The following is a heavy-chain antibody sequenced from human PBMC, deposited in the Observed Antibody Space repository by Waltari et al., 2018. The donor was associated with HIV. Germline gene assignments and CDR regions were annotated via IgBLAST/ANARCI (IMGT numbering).Heavy chain of an antibody. Sequence: QVQLQASGPGLVKPSETLSLTCTVSGASISSYYWTWIRQPPGKGLDWMGYTFYSGSTYYNPSLKSRVTISVDTAKNQLTLKLTSVTAADTAVYYCARGANWFDPWGQGTLVTVSS. J-gene: IGHJ5*02. CDR2: TFYSGST. CDR1: GASISSYY. V-gene: IGHV4-59*01. CDR3: ARGANWFDP.